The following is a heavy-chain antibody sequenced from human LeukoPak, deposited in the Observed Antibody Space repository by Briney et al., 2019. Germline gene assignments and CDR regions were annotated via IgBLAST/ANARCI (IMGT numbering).Heavy chain of an antibody. V-gene: IGHV4-39*01. CDR2: IYYSGST. D-gene: IGHD4-17*01. J-gene: IGHJ5*02. CDR3: ARPFGGDYPWNWFDP. CDR1: GVSISSSSYY. Sequence: PSDTLSLTCTVSGVSISSSSYYWGWLRQPPGKGLEWIGSIYYSGSTYYNPSLKSRVTISVDTSKNQFSLKLSSVTAADTAVYYCARPFGGDYPWNWFDPWGQGTLVTVSS.